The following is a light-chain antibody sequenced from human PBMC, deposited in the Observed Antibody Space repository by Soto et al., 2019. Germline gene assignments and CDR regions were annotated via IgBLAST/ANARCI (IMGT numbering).Light chain of an antibody. CDR1: QSISSW. V-gene: IGKV1-5*03. J-gene: IGKJ1*01. CDR2: KAS. Sequence: DIQMTQYPSTLSASVGDRFTITCMASQSISSWLAWYQQKPGKAPKLLIYKASSLESGVTSRFSGSGSGTEFTLTISSLQPDDFATYYCQQYNSYSRTVGPGTKVEIK. CDR3: QQYNSYSRT.